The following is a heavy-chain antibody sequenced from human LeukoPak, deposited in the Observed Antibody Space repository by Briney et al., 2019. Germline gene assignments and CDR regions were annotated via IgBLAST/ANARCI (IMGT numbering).Heavy chain of an antibody. J-gene: IGHJ4*02. Sequence: GGSLRLSCAASGFTFRDYDMSWVRQAPGKGLEWVSGISGGGDRIHYAESVKGRFTISRDNSKNTVYLQMNSLRAEDTAVYYCAKDLDGDPEYWGQGTLVAVSS. CDR2: ISGGGDRI. V-gene: IGHV3-23*01. CDR3: AKDLDGDPEY. CDR1: GFTFRDYD. D-gene: IGHD4-17*01.